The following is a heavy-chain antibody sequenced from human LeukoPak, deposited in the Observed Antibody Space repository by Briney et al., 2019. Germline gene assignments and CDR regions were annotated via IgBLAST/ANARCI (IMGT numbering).Heavy chain of an antibody. Sequence: SETLSLTRSVSGGSISGYYWSWIRQPAGKGLEWIGRIYTSGSTNYNPSLKSRVTISVDTSKNQFSLKLSSVTAADTAVYYCARDQLGYCSGGSCYSDYWGQGTLVTVSS. CDR1: GGSISGYY. D-gene: IGHD2-15*01. CDR3: ARDQLGYCSGGSCYSDY. CDR2: IYTSGST. V-gene: IGHV4-4*07. J-gene: IGHJ4*02.